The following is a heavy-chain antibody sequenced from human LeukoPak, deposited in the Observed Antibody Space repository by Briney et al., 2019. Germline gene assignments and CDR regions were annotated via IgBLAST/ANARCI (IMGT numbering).Heavy chain of an antibody. Sequence: PSETLSLTCTVSGGSISSYYWSWIRQPAGKGLEWIGRIYTSGSTNYNPSLKSRVTMSVDTPKNQFSLKLSSVTAADTAVYYCARDPATVSYYYYGMDVWGQGTTVTVSS. CDR1: GGSISSYY. CDR2: IYTSGST. D-gene: IGHD4-17*01. V-gene: IGHV4-4*07. CDR3: ARDPATVSYYYYGMDV. J-gene: IGHJ6*02.